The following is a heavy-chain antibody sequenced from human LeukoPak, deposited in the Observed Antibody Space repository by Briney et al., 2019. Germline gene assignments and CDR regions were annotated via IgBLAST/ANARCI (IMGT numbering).Heavy chain of an antibody. V-gene: IGHV3-48*01. J-gene: IGHJ5*02. Sequence: GGSLRLSCAASGFTFSSYSMNWVRQAPGKGLEWVSYISSSSSTIYYADSVKGRFTISRDNAKNSLYLQMNSLRAEDTAVYYCARDRTVTTRRSGFDPWGQGTLVTVSS. CDR3: ARDRTVTTRRSGFDP. CDR2: ISSSSSTI. D-gene: IGHD4-17*01. CDR1: GFTFSSYS.